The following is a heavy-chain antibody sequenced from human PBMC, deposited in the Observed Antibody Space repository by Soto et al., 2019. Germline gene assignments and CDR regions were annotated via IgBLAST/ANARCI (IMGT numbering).Heavy chain of an antibody. Sequence: GASVKVSCKVSGYTLTELSMHWVRQAPGKGLEWMGGFDPEDGETIYAQKFQGRVTMTEDTSTDTAYMELSSLRSEDTAVYYCATDKSGSYGIDYWGQGTLVTVSS. CDR2: FDPEDGET. CDR3: ATDKSGSYGIDY. J-gene: IGHJ4*02. D-gene: IGHD1-26*01. V-gene: IGHV1-24*01. CDR1: GYTLTELS.